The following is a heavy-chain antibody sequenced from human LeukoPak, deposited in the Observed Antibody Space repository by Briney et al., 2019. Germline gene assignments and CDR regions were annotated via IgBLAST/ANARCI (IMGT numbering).Heavy chain of an antibody. D-gene: IGHD6-19*01. CDR2: SSGSGGST. CDR3: AKDKVPGIAVAGRLGY. Sequence: GGAVRLSCAACGCTFSRYAMSGVGQAGGKGVDGMAGSSGSGGSTYYADSVKGRFTISRDNSKNTLYLQMNSLRAEDTAVYYCAKDKVPGIAVAGRLGYWGQGTLVTVSS. V-gene: IGHV3-23*01. CDR1: GCTFSRYA. J-gene: IGHJ4*02.